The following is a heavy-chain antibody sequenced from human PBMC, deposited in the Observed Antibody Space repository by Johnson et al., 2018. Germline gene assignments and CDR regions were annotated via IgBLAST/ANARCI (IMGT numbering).Heavy chain of an antibody. V-gene: IGHV3-9*01. CDR1: RFTFDDYA. CDR2: ISWNSGRI. CDR3: ARPLSIPFDAFDI. J-gene: IGHJ3*02. D-gene: IGHD2-2*02. Sequence: VQLVQCGGGLVQPGGSRRLSCAASRFTFDDYAMHWVRQAPGKGLEWVSGISWNSGRIGYADSVRGQFTISRDNAKNSLYLQMNSLRAEDTAVYYCARPLSIPFDAFDIWGQGTMVTVSS.